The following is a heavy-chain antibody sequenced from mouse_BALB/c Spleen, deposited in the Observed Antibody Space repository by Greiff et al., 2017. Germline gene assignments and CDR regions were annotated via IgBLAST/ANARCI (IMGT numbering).Heavy chain of an antibody. CDR1: GFTFSSYA. CDR2: ISSGGST. CDR3: ASGNFYAMDY. V-gene: IGHV5-6-5*01. Sequence: EVHLVESGGGLVKPGGSLKLSCAASGFTFSSYAMSWVRQTPEKRLEWVASISSGGSTYYPDSVKGRFTISRDNARNILYLQMSSLRSEDTAMYYCASGNFYAMDYWGQGTSVTVSS. J-gene: IGHJ4*01. D-gene: IGHD2-1*01.